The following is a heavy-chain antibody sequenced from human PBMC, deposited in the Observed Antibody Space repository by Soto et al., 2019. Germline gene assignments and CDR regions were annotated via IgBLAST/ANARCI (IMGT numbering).Heavy chain of an antibody. Sequence: EVQLVESGGGLVMPGGSLRLSCAASGFTFTTYSLTWVRQAPGKGLEWVASIGSSSNYIYYADSVKGRFTISRDNAKNSLFLQMNSLRAEDTAVYYCATLTYCSSASCPNYYYVVDVWGQGATVTVSS. CDR3: ATLTYCSSASCPNYYYVVDV. V-gene: IGHV3-21*02. J-gene: IGHJ6*02. D-gene: IGHD2-2*01. CDR1: GFTFTTYS. CDR2: IGSSSNYI.